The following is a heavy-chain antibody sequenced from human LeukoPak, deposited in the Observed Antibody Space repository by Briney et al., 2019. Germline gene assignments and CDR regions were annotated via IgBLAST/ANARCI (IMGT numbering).Heavy chain of an antibody. CDR2: ISSSGSTI. CDR3: ARAPGSGGDY. CDR1: GFTFSSYE. D-gene: IGHD2-15*01. J-gene: IGHJ4*02. Sequence: GGSLRLSCAASGFTFSSYEMNWVRQAPGKGLEWVSYISSSGSTIYYADSVKGRFTISRDNAKNSLYLQMNSLRPEDTAVYYCARAPGSGGDYWGQGTLVTVSS. V-gene: IGHV3-48*03.